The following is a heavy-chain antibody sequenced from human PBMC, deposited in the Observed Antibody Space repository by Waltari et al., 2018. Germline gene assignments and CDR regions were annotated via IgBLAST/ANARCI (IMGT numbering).Heavy chain of an antibody. CDR2: VDPEDGET. V-gene: IGHV1-69-2*01. Sequence: EVQLVQSGAEVKKPGATVKISCKASGYTFTDYYMHWVQQAPGKGLEWMGRVDPEDGETTYAEKFQGRVTITADTSTDTAYMELTSLRSEDTAVYYCATSPLRFLEWVNWFDPWGQGTLVTVSS. CDR1: GYTFTDYY. D-gene: IGHD3-3*01. CDR3: ATSPLRFLEWVNWFDP. J-gene: IGHJ5*02.